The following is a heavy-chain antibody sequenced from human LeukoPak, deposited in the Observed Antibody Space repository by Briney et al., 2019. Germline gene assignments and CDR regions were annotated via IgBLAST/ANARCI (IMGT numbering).Heavy chain of an antibody. CDR1: GFTFSNYW. CDR3: ARTLRTFNWFDP. V-gene: IGHV3-7*01. D-gene: IGHD3-16*01. Sequence: GGSLRLSCGASGFTFSNYWMSWVRQAPARGVEWVANMKEDGSEDYYVDSVKDRFTISRDNAKNSLYLQMNSLTAEDTAVYYCARTLRTFNWFDPWGQGTLVTVSS. CDR2: MKEDGSED. J-gene: IGHJ5*02.